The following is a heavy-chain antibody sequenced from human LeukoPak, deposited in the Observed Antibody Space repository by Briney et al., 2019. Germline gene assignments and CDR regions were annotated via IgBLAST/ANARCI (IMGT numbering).Heavy chain of an antibody. V-gene: IGHV4-39*07. CDR1: GGSISSSSYY. J-gene: IGHJ4*02. Sequence: PSETLSLTCTVSGGSISSSSYYWGWIPQPPGKGLEWIGSIYYSGSTYYTPSLKGRVTISVDTSKNQFSLKLSSVTAADTAVYYCARERGYSYEGTDYWGQGTLVTVSS. CDR2: IYYSGST. D-gene: IGHD5-18*01. CDR3: ARERGYSYEGTDY.